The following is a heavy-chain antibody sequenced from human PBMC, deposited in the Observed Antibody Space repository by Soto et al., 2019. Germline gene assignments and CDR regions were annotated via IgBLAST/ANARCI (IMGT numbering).Heavy chain of an antibody. CDR2: IHYSGTT. CDR1: GDSITGGGHY. D-gene: IGHD2-21*02. J-gene: IGHJ2*01. CDR3: AALTATYWNFSI. Sequence: KTSETLGITCTFSGDSITGGGHYWAWIRQHPEKGLEWLGYIHYSGTTDYNPSLKSRLTVSVDTSKNQFSLSLSSVTAADTAIYYCAALTATYWNFSIWGRGTLVTVSS. V-gene: IGHV4-31*03.